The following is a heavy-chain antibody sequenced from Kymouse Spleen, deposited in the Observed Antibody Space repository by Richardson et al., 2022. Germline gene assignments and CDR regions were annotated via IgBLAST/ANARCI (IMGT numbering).Heavy chain of an antibody. J-gene: IGHJ4*02. D-gene: IGHD1-7*01. Sequence: EVQLVESGGGLVQPGRSLRLSCAASGFTFDDYAMHWVRQAPGKGLEWVSGISWNSGSIGYADSVKGRFTISRDNAKNSLYLQMNSLRAEDTALYYCARGTYFDYWGQGTLVTVSS. V-gene: IGHV3-9*01. CDR3: ARGTYFDY. CDR1: GFTFDDYA. CDR2: ISWNSGSI.